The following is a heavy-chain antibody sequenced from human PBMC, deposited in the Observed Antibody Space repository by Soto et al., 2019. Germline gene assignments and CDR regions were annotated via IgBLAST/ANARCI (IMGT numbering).Heavy chain of an antibody. CDR3: ARVQGGSSWPWFDP. Sequence: ASVKVSCKASGYTFSDFSMHWVRQAPGQGLEWVGWMNPDTGGTNYAQKLQGRVTMTTDTSTSTAYMELRSLRSDDTAVYYCARVQGGSSWPWFDPWGQGTLVTVSS. CDR2: MNPDTGGT. V-gene: IGHV1-2*02. D-gene: IGHD6-13*01. J-gene: IGHJ5*02. CDR1: GYTFSDFS.